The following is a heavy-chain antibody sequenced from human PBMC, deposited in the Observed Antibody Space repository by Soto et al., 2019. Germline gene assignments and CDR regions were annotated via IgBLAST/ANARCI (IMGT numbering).Heavy chain of an antibody. Sequence: PGGSLRLSCAASGFTFSSYAMSWVRQAPGKGLEWVSAISGSGGSTYYADSVKGRFTISRDNSKNTRYLQRNSLRAQDTAVYYRAKDPNRYQLYPHGMDVWGQATTVTVSS. CDR2: ISGSGGST. CDR3: AKDPNRYQLYPHGMDV. CDR1: GFTFSSYA. J-gene: IGHJ6*02. V-gene: IGHV3-23*01. D-gene: IGHD2-2*01.